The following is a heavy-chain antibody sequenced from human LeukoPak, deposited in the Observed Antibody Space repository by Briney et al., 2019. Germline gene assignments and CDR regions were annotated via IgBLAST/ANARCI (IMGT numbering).Heavy chain of an antibody. V-gene: IGHV3-48*03. D-gene: IGHD2-2*01. Sequence: GSLRPSCAASGFTFSSYEMNWVRQAPGKGLEWVSYISTSGNTIYYADSVKGRFTISRGNARNSLYLQMNSLRAEDTAVYYCARRCSSTSCYGGFDYWGQGTLVTVSS. CDR2: ISTSGNTI. J-gene: IGHJ4*02. CDR3: ARRCSSTSCYGGFDY. CDR1: GFTFSSYE.